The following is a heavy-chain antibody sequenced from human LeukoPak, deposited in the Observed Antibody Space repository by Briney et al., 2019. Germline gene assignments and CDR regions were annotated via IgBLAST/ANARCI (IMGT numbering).Heavy chain of an antibody. J-gene: IGHJ6*03. Sequence: SETLSLTCTVSGGSISSYYWSWIRQPAGKGLEWIGRIYTSGSTNYNPSLKSRVTMSVDKSKNQFSLKLSSVTAADTAVYYCARGAAGXXSXSYXGAHYYYYMDVWGKGTTVTVSS. V-gene: IGHV4-4*07. D-gene: IGHD3-10*01. CDR1: GGSISSYY. CDR2: IYTSGST. CDR3: ARGAAGXXSXSYXGAHYYYYMDV.